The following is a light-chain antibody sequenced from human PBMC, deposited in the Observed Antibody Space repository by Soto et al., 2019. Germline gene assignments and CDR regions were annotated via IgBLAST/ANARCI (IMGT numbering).Light chain of an antibody. Sequence: EIVLTQSPGTLSLSPGERATLSCRASQSVSSYLAWYQQKAGQAPRPLIYDASNRAPGIPARFSGSGSGTDFTLTISSLEPEDFAVYYCQQRSSWPLTFGGGTKVDNK. V-gene: IGKV3-11*01. CDR3: QQRSSWPLT. CDR2: DAS. CDR1: QSVSSY. J-gene: IGKJ4*01.